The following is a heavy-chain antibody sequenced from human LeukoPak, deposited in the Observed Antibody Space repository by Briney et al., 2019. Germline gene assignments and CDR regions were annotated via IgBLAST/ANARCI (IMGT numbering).Heavy chain of an antibody. Sequence: PGGSLRLSCAASGFTFSTYNMNWVRQAPGKGLEWVSYITSSSSTISYADSVRGRFTISRDNAKNSLYLQMNSLRDEDTAVYYCARGGGNPFDYWGQGTLVTVSS. J-gene: IGHJ4*02. V-gene: IGHV3-48*02. CDR3: ARGGGNPFDY. CDR1: GFTFSTYN. CDR2: ITSSSSTI. D-gene: IGHD4-23*01.